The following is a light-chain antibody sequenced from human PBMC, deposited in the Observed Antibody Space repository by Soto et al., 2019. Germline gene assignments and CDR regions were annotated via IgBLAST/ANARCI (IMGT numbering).Light chain of an antibody. CDR3: QQRKHWPPIT. J-gene: IGKJ5*01. CDR2: DSS. V-gene: IGKV3-11*01. CDR1: QSVDKF. Sequence: EIVMTQSPATLSLSPGETATLSCRASQSVDKFLAWYQQRPGQPPRLLIFDSSNRATGVPVRFSGSGSGTVFTLTIGSLEPEDSAVYYCQQRKHWPPITFGQGTRREI.